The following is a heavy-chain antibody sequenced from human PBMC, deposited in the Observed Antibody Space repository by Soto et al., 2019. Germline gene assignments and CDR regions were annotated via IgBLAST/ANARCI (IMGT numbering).Heavy chain of an antibody. J-gene: IGHJ6*02. V-gene: IGHV1-18*04. D-gene: IGHD2-2*01. Sequence: ASVKVSGKASGYTFASYGISWVRQAPGQGLEWMGCISAYNGNTNYAQRLQGRVTMTTDTSTRKDYMELRRLRSDDTAVYYCARDIVVVPAAIPISYYYGMHXWGQATTVTVS. CDR1: GYTFASYG. CDR2: ISAYNGNT. CDR3: ARDIVVVPAAIPISYYYGMHX.